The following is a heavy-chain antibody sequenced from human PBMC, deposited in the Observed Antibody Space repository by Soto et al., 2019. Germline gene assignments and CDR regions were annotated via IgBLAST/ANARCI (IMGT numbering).Heavy chain of an antibody. D-gene: IGHD3-10*01. J-gene: IGHJ6*03. CDR1: GFTFSSYG. CDR3: AREGGLTGGYYYMDV. Sequence: GGSLRLSCAASGFTFSSYGMHWVRQAPGKGLEWVAVIWYDGSNKYYADSVKGRFTISRDNSKNTLYLQMNSLRAEDTAVYYCAREGGLTGGYYYMDVWGKGTTVTVSS. V-gene: IGHV3-33*01. CDR2: IWYDGSNK.